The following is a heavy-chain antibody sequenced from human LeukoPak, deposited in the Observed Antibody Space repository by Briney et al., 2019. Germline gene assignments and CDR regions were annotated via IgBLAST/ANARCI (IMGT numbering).Heavy chain of an antibody. CDR3: ARVSFRGYDILTGPLDY. CDR2: ISSNGGST. D-gene: IGHD3-9*01. Sequence: RGSLRLSCAASGFTFSSYAMHWVRQAPREGLEYVSAISSNGGSTYYANSVKGRFTISRDNSKNTLYLQMGSLRAEDMAVYYCARVSFRGYDILTGPLDYWGQGTLVTVSS. CDR1: GFTFSSYA. V-gene: IGHV3-64*01. J-gene: IGHJ4*02.